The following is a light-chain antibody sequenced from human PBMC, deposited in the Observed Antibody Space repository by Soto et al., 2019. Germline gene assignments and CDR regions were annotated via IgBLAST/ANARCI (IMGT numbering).Light chain of an antibody. CDR2: EVT. J-gene: IGLJ1*01. CDR3: SSYTSGSFYG. Sequence: QSVLTQPASVSGSPGQSVTISCSGTNSDVGDYNFVSWYQQHPGKAPKLILYEVTYRPSGVSHRFSGSKSGNTASLTISGLQAEDEADYYCSSYTSGSFYGFGTGTKVTV. CDR1: NSDVGDYNF. V-gene: IGLV2-14*01.